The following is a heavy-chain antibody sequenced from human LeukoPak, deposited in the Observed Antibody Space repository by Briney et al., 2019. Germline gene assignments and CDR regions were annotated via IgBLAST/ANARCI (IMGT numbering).Heavy chain of an antibody. D-gene: IGHD6-19*01. CDR3: ARHLIAVAAVDY. CDR2: IYYSGST. J-gene: IGHJ4*02. Sequence: SETLSLTCTVSGGSISSYYWSRIRQPPGKGLEWIGYIYYSGSTNYNPSLKSRVTISVDTSKNQFSLKLSSVTAADTAVYYCARHLIAVAAVDYWGQGTLVTVSS. V-gene: IGHV4-59*08. CDR1: GGSISSYY.